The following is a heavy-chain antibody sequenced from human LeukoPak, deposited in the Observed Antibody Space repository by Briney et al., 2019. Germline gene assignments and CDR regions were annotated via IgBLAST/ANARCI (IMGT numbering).Heavy chain of an antibody. Sequence: GGSLRLSCAASEFTFSSYWMSWVRQAPGKGLEWVANINQDGSEKYYVDSVKGRFTISRDNAKNTLYLQMNSLGAEDTGVYYCAREGGYYGSGMGWFDPWGQGTLVTVSS. V-gene: IGHV3-7*01. CDR1: EFTFSSYW. CDR2: INQDGSEK. J-gene: IGHJ5*02. D-gene: IGHD3-10*01. CDR3: AREGGYYGSGMGWFDP.